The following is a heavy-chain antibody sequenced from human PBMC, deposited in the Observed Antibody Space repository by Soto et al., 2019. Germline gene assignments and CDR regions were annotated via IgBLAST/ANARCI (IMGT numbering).Heavy chain of an antibody. V-gene: IGHV3-49*04. CDR2: IRSKAYGGTT. CDR1: GFTFGDYA. Sequence: GGSLRLSCTASGFTFGDYAMSWVRQAPGKGLEWVGFIRSKAYGGTTEYAASVKGRFTISRDDSKSIAYLQMNSLKTEDTAVYYCTRGSWNYNWFDPWGQGTLVTVSS. D-gene: IGHD1-7*01. CDR3: TRGSWNYNWFDP. J-gene: IGHJ5*02.